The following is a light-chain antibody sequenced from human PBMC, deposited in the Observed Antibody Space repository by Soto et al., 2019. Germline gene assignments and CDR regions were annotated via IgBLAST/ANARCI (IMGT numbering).Light chain of an antibody. J-gene: IGKJ1*01. CDR3: QQSYSTPPT. CDR2: GAS. V-gene: IGKV1-39*01. CDR1: QNINYY. Sequence: DIEMSLAPSCRCASIGDRVTITCRASQNINYYLNWYQQKPGKAPKLLIYGASNLQSGVPSRFSGSGSGTDFTLTISSLQPEDFATYYCQQSYSTPPTSGQGSKVDIK.